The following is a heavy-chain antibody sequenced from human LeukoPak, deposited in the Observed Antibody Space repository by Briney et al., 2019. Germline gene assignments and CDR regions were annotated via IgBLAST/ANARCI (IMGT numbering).Heavy chain of an antibody. D-gene: IGHD3-10*01. Sequence: SETLSLTCTVSGGSISSSTYYWGWIRQPPGKGLEWLGSIYYSGSTYYNPSLKSRVTISVDTSKNQFSLKVSSVTAADTAVYYCASTPSGSGYYYYYYMDVWGKGTTVTVSS. CDR3: ASTPSGSGYYYYYYMDV. V-gene: IGHV4-39*01. CDR2: IYYSGST. CDR1: GGSISSSTYY. J-gene: IGHJ6*03.